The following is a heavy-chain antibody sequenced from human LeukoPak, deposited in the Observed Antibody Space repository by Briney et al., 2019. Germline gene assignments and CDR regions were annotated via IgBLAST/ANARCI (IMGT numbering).Heavy chain of an antibody. J-gene: IGHJ4*02. V-gene: IGHV1-2*02. CDR2: INPNSGGT. CDR1: GYTFTGYY. D-gene: IGHD3-22*01. CDR3: ARAHYYYDSSGYG. Sequence: GASVKVSCKASGYTFTGYYMHWVRQAPGQGLDGMGWINPNSGGTNYAQKFQGRATMTRDTSISTAYMELSRLRSDDTAVYYCARAHYYYDSSGYGWGQGTLVTVSS.